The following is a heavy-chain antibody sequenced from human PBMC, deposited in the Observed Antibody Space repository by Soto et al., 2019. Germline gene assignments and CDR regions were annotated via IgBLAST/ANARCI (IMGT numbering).Heavy chain of an antibody. D-gene: IGHD2-2*01. CDR2: ISAYNGNT. J-gene: IGHJ4*02. V-gene: IGHV1-18*01. CDR3: ARTIVVVPAAMPLDY. Sequence: VKVSCKASGYTFTSYGISWVRQAPGQGLEWMGWISAYNGNTNYAQKLQGRVTMTTDTSTSTAYMELRSLRSDDTAVYYCARTIVVVPAAMPLDYWGQGTLVTVSS. CDR1: GYTFTSYG.